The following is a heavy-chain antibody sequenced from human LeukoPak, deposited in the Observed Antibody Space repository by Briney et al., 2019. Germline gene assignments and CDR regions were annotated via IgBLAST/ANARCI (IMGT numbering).Heavy chain of an antibody. V-gene: IGHV1-18*04. CDR2: ISAYNGNT. CDR1: GYTFSGYY. Sequence: ASVKVSCKASGYTFSGYYMHWVRQAPGQGLEWMGWISAYNGNTNYAQKLQGRVTMTTDTSTSTAYMELRSLRSDDTAVYYCTSIAAAGTRNAGRGEGYWGQGTLVTVSS. J-gene: IGHJ4*02. D-gene: IGHD6-13*01. CDR3: TSIAAAGTRNAGRGEGY.